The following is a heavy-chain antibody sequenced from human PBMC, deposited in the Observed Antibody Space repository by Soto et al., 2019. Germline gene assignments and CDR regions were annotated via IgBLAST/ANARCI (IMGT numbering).Heavy chain of an antibody. J-gene: IGHJ4*02. D-gene: IGHD5-12*01. V-gene: IGHV1-3*05. CDR1: GYTFSNFA. CDR2: INRGNGNT. Sequence: QVQLVQSGAEEKKPGASVKVSCKASGYTFSNFAMQWVRQAPGQRLEWMGWINRGNGNTEYSQKFQGRVTITRDTSASSVYMELSSLTSEDTAVYYCARSGTVDTTAGGTHFDYWGQGTLVTVSS. CDR3: ARSGTVDTTAGGTHFDY.